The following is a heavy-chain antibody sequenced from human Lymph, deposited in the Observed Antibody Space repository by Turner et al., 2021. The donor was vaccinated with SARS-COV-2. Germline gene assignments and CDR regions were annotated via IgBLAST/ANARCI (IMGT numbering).Heavy chain of an antibody. CDR2: SYYSGSN. V-gene: IGHV4-39*01. CDR3: ARLVRRAEYYFDY. CDR1: GGSISSSSPY. J-gene: IGHJ4*02. Sequence: QLQLPESGPGLVKPSETLSLTCTVSGGSISSSSPYWGWIRQPPGRGLEWIGHSYYSGSNYYNPSLKSRVTISVDTSKNQFSLKLSSVTAADTAVYYCARLVRRAEYYFDYWGQGTLVTVSS. D-gene: IGHD3-10*01.